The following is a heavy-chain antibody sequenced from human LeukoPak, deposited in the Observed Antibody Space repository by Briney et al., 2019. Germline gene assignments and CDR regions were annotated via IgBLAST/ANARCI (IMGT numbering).Heavy chain of an antibody. CDR3: ARGRFPRSNCSSTSCYTRSRDYYYYGMDV. D-gene: IGHD2-2*02. Sequence: SETLSFTCAVYGGSFSGYYWSWIRQPPGNGLEWIGEINHSGSTNYNPSLKSRVTISVDTSKNQFSLKLSSVTAADTAVYYCARGRFPRSNCSSTSCYTRSRDYYYYGMDVWGQGTTVTVSS. CDR2: INHSGST. J-gene: IGHJ6*02. V-gene: IGHV4-34*01. CDR1: GGSFSGYY.